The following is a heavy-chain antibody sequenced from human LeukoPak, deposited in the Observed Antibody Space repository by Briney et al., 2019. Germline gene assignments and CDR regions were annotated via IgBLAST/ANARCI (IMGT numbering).Heavy chain of an antibody. D-gene: IGHD3-10*01. Sequence: ASVKVSCKASGYAFTSFDINWVRQATGQGLEWMGWMNPNIGDRGYAQKFQGRVTITRNTSISTAYMELSSLRSEDTAVYYCATNILVRDIINWFDPWGQGTLVTVSS. J-gene: IGHJ5*02. V-gene: IGHV1-8*03. CDR3: ATNILVRDIINWFDP. CDR2: MNPNIGDR. CDR1: GYAFTSFD.